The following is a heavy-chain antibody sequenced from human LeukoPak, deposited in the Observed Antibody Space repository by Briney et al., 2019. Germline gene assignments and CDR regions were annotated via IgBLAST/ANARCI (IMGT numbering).Heavy chain of an antibody. CDR1: GGTFSSYA. J-gene: IGHJ5*02. V-gene: IGHV1-69*04. CDR3: ARDHGYCSSTGCYP. D-gene: IGHD2-2*01. Sequence: SVKVSCKASGGTFSSYAISWVRQAPGPGLEWMGRIIPILGIANYAQKFQGRVTITADKSTSTAYMELGSLRSEDTAVYYCARDHGYCSSTGCYPWGQGTLVTVSS. CDR2: IIPILGIA.